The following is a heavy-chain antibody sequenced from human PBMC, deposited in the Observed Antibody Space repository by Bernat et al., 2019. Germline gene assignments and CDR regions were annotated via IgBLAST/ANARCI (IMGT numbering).Heavy chain of an antibody. D-gene: IGHD6-13*01. CDR3: ARDRSGYSSSWEVY. CDR2: ISSSGSTI. V-gene: IGHV3-48*03. CDR1: GFTFSSYE. Sequence: EVQLVESGGGLVQPGGSLRLSCAASGFTFSSYEMNWVRPAPGKGLEWVSYISSSGSTIYYADSVKGRFTISRDNAKNSLYLQMNSLRAEDTAVYYCARDRSGYSSSWEVYWGQGTLVTVSS. J-gene: IGHJ4*02.